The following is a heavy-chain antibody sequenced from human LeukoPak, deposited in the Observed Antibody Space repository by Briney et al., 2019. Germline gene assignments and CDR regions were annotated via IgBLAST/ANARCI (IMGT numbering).Heavy chain of an antibody. V-gene: IGHV4-31*03. J-gene: IGHJ5*02. CDR1: GGSISSGGYY. CDR2: IYYSGST. CDR3: ARAPKRITIFGVAWGNWFDP. Sequence: PSETLSLTCTVSGGSISSGGYYWSWIRQHPGKGLEWIGYIYYSGSTYYNPSLKSRVTISVDTSKNQFSLKLSSVTAADTAVYYCARAPKRITIFGVAWGNWFDPCGQGTLVTVSS. D-gene: IGHD3-3*01.